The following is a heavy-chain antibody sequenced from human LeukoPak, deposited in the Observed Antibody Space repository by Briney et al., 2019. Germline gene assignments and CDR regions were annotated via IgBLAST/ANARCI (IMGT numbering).Heavy chain of an antibody. CDR1: GYSISSGYY. CDR3: ARGPGLTAKVDY. D-gene: IGHD2-21*02. Sequence: SETLSLTCTVSGYSISSGYYWGWIRQPPGKGLEWIGSIYHSGSTYYNPSLKRRVTISVDTSKNQFSLKLSSVTAADTAVYYCARGPGLTAKVDYWGQGTLVTVSS. V-gene: IGHV4-38-2*02. J-gene: IGHJ4*02. CDR2: IYHSGST.